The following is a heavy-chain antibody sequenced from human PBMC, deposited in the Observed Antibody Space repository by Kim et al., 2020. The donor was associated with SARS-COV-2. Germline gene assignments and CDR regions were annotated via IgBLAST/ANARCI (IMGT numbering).Heavy chain of an antibody. CDR3: ARSGPQDYFDY. Sequence: KYYAHSVKGRFTISRDNSKNTLYLQMNSLRAEDTAVYYCARSGPQDYFDYWGQGTLVTVSS. J-gene: IGHJ4*02. D-gene: IGHD3-10*01. CDR2: K. V-gene: IGHV3-33*01.